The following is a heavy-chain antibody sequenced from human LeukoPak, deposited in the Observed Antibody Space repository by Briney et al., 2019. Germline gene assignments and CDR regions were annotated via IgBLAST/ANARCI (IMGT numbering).Heavy chain of an antibody. Sequence: GGSLRLSCAASGFTFSSYAMHWVRQAPGKGLEWVAVISYDGSNKYYADSVKGRFTISRDNSKNTLYLQMNSLRAEDTAVYYCARDLTMVRGVINYWGQGTLVTVSS. V-gene: IGHV3-30-3*01. CDR3: ARDLTMVRGVINY. CDR1: GFTFSSYA. CDR2: ISYDGSNK. D-gene: IGHD3-10*01. J-gene: IGHJ4*02.